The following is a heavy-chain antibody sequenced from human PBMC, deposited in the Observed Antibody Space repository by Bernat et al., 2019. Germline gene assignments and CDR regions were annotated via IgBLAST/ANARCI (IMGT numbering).Heavy chain of an antibody. V-gene: IGHV4-28*01. Sequence: QVQLQQWGAGLVKPADTLSLTCGVSGYSISNNNWWGWIRQPPGKGLEWIGYIYYSGSTYYNPSLKSRVTMSVDTSKNQFSLKLSSVTAVDTAVYYCARNYGSWLYYFDYWGQGTLVTVSS. J-gene: IGHJ4*02. CDR3: ARNYGSWLYYFDY. CDR2: IYYSGST. D-gene: IGHD3-10*01. CDR1: GYSISNNNW.